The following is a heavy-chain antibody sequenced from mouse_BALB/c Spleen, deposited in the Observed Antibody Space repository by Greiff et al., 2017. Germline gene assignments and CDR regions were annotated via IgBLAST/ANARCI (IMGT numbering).Heavy chain of an antibody. J-gene: IGHJ2*01. D-gene: IGHD2-1*01. CDR3: ARSGGNLDY. Sequence: VKVEESGGGLVQPGGSRKLSCAASGFTFSSFGMHWVRQAPEKGLEWVAYISSGSSTIYYADTVKGRFTISRDNPKNTLFLQMTSLRSEDTAMYYCARSGGNLDYWGQGTTLTVSS. CDR2: ISSGSSTI. V-gene: IGHV5-17*02. CDR1: GFTFSSFG.